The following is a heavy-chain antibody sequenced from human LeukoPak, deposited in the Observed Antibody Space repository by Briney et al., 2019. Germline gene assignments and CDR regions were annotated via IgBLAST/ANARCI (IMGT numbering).Heavy chain of an antibody. Sequence: ASVKVSCKASGYTFTSYGISWVRQAPGQGLEWMGWISAYNGNTNYAQKLQGRVTMTTDTSTSTAYMELRSLRSDDTAVYYCARDIRVVAAAGRALDYWGQGTLVTVSS. CDR3: ARDIRVVAAAGRALDY. CDR1: GYTFTSYG. V-gene: IGHV1-18*01. CDR2: ISAYNGNT. D-gene: IGHD6-13*01. J-gene: IGHJ4*02.